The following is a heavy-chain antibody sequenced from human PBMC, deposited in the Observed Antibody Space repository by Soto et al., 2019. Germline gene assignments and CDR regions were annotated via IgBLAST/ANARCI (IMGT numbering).Heavy chain of an antibody. CDR2: ISGSGGST. V-gene: IGHV3-23*01. D-gene: IGHD5-12*01. CDR3: AKVSGNSGYDYYYYGMDV. CDR1: GFTFSSYA. Sequence: GGSLRLSCAASGFTFSSYAMSWVRQAPGKGLEWVSAISGSGGSTYYADSVKGRFTISRDNSKNTLYLQMNSLRAEDTAVYYCAKVSGNSGYDYYYYGMDVWGQGTTVTVSS. J-gene: IGHJ6*02.